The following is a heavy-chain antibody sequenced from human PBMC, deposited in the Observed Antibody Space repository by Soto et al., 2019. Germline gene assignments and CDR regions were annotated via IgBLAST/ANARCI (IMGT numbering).Heavy chain of an antibody. CDR1: GGSISSGDYY. D-gene: IGHD6-13*01. CDR3: ARAYSSSWYWYYFDY. V-gene: IGHV4-30-4*01. Sequence: PSETLSLTCTVSGGSISSGDYYWSWIRQPPGKGLEWIGYIYYSGSTYYNPSLKSRVTISVDTSKNQFSLKLSSVTAADTAVYYCARAYSSSWYWYYFDYWGQGTLVTVSS. CDR2: IYYSGST. J-gene: IGHJ4*02.